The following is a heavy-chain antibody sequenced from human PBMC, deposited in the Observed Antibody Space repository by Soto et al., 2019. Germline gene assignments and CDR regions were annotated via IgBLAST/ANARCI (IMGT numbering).Heavy chain of an antibody. Sequence: GGSLRLSCAASGFTFSSYGMHWVRQAPSKGLEWVAVISYDGSNKYYSDSVKGRFTISRDNSKNTLYLQMNSLRAEDTAVYYCAKDYGSGSYYTPIYYGMDVWGQGTTVTVSS. CDR3: AKDYGSGSYYTPIYYGMDV. D-gene: IGHD3-10*01. V-gene: IGHV3-30*18. J-gene: IGHJ6*02. CDR1: GFTFSSYG. CDR2: ISYDGSNK.